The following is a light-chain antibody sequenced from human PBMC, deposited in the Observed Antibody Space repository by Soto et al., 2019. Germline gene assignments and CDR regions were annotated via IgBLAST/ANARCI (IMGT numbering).Light chain of an antibody. CDR1: RSDVGGYNY. CDR3: CSYAGNYTLV. V-gene: IGLV2-11*01. Sequence: QSALTQPRSVSGSPGQSVAISCTGTRSDVGGYNYVYWYQQYPGKAPKLMIYDVNKRPSGVPDRFSGSKSGNTASLTISGLQAEDEADYYCCSYAGNYTLVFGGGTKVTVL. J-gene: IGLJ3*02. CDR2: DVN.